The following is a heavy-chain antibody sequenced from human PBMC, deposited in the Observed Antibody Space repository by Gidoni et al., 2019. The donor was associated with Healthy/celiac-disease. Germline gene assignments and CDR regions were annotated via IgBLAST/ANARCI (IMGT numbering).Heavy chain of an antibody. D-gene: IGHD4-17*01. CDR2: ISPILGTA. Sequence: QVQLVQSGAEVTKPGSSVKVSCKASGGPFSSYAISWVRQAPGKGLEGMGGISPILGTANDAQKFQGRVTITADESTSTAYMELSSLRSEDTAVYYWARGMGYGDYPAPFDYWGQGNLVTVSS. J-gene: IGHJ4*02. CDR3: ARGMGYGDYPAPFDY. CDR1: GGPFSSYA. V-gene: IGHV1-69*01.